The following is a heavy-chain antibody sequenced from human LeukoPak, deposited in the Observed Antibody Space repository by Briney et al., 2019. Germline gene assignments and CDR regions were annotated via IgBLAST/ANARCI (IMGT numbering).Heavy chain of an antibody. D-gene: IGHD6-19*01. Sequence: SETLSLTCTVSGVSISSSSYYWGWIRQPPGKGLEWIGNIYYSGSTYYNPSLKSRVTISVHTSKNQFSLNLSSVTAADTAVYYCARTKSGWYYSDYWGQGTLVSVSS. J-gene: IGHJ4*02. CDR2: IYYSGST. V-gene: IGHV4-39*01. CDR3: ARTKSGWYYSDY. CDR1: GVSISSSSYY.